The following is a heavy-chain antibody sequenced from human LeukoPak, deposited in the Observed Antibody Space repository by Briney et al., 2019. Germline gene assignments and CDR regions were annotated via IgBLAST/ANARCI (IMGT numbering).Heavy chain of an antibody. CDR1: GGSFSGDF. J-gene: IGHJ4*02. Sequence: SETLSLTCAVYGGSFSGDFWSGIPESPGKGLECFGEINHGGSTTYNPSLQSRVTMSVDTSTNQISLKTTTVTAADTDICYCARPTWQWLPFDDWGQGTQVTISS. V-gene: IGHV4-34*01. CDR3: ARPTWQWLPFDD. CDR2: INHGGST. D-gene: IGHD6-19*01.